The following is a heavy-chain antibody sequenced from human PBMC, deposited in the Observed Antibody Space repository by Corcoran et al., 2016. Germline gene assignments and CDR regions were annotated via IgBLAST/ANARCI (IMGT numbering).Heavy chain of an antibody. CDR1: GYTFTSYY. J-gene: IGHJ4*02. D-gene: IGHD1-26*01. CDR3: ARDRIVGATSGSRGFDY. CDR2: INPSGGST. V-gene: IGHV1-46*01. Sequence: QVQLVQSGAEVKKPGASVKVSCKASGYTFTSYYMHWVRQAPGQGLEWMGIINPSGGSTSYAQKFQGRVTMTRDTSTSTVYMELSSLRSEDTAVYYCARDRIVGATSGSRGFDYWGQGTLVTVSS.